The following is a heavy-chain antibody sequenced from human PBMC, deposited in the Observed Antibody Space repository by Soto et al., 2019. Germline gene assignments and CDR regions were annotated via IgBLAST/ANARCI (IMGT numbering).Heavy chain of an antibody. Sequence: ASVKVSCKASGGTFSSYAISWVRQAPGQGLEWMGGIIPIFGTANYAQKFQGRVTITADESTSTAYMELSSLRSEDTAVYYCARDRGYSYGSLSYWGQGTLVTVSS. J-gene: IGHJ4*02. CDR1: GGTFSSYA. CDR2: IIPIFGTA. V-gene: IGHV1-69*13. D-gene: IGHD5-18*01. CDR3: ARDRGYSYGSLSY.